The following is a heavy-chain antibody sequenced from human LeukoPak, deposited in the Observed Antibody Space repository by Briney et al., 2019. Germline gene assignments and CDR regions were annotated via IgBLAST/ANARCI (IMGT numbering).Heavy chain of an antibody. CDR3: AKVGSGYDFAYYFDY. CDR2: ISGSGGST. D-gene: IGHD5-12*01. Sequence: GGSLRLSCAASGFTLSSYAMSWVRQAPGKGLEWVSAISGSGGSTYYADSVKGRFTISRDNSKNTLYLQMNSLRAEDTAVYYCAKVGSGYDFAYYFDYWGQGTLVTVSS. CDR1: GFTLSSYA. J-gene: IGHJ4*02. V-gene: IGHV3-23*01.